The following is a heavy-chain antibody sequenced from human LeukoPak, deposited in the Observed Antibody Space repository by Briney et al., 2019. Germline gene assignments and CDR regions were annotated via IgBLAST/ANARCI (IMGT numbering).Heavy chain of an antibody. D-gene: IGHD3-10*01. CDR3: ARHTISDY. Sequence: GESLKISCKGSGYSFSSYWINWVCQMPGKGLEWMGRIDPSGSYTNYNPSFQGHVTISADKSISTAYLQWSSLMASDTAMYYCARHTISDYWGQGTQVTVSS. CDR1: GYSFSSYW. CDR2: IDPSGSYT. J-gene: IGHJ4*02. V-gene: IGHV5-10-1*01.